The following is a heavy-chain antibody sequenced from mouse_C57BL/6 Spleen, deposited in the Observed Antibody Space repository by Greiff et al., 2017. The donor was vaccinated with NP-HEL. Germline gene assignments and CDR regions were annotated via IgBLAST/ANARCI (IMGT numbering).Heavy chain of an antibody. CDR3: ARMGNSYYYGSSYNYAMDY. Sequence: VKVVESGAELARPGASVKLSCKASGYTFTSYGISWVKQRTGQGLEWIGEIYPRSGNTYYNEKFKGKATLTADKSSSTAYMELRSLTSEDSAVYFCARMGNSYYYGSSYNYAMDYWGQGTSVTVSS. J-gene: IGHJ4*01. CDR1: GYTFTSYG. CDR2: IYPRSGNT. V-gene: IGHV1-81*01. D-gene: IGHD1-1*01.